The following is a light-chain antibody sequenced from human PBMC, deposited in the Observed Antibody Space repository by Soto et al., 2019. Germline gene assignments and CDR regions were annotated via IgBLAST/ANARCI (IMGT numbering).Light chain of an antibody. CDR3: QTSGSGIVV. V-gene: IGLV4-69*01. CDR1: SGHSNYA. J-gene: IGLJ2*01. Sequence: QPVLTQSPSASASLGASVKLTCTLSSGHSNYAIAWHQQQSEKGPRYLMKLNSDGSHSKGDGIPDRFSGSSSGAERYLTISRLQSEDEADYYCQTSGSGIVVFGGGTKLTV. CDR2: LNSDGSH.